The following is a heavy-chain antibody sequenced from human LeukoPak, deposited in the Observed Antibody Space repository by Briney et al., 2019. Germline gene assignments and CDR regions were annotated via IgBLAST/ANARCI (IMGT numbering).Heavy chain of an antibody. CDR3: ARGVLWFGELSGPDY. CDR2: ISSSSSYT. D-gene: IGHD3-10*01. CDR1: GFTFSDYY. Sequence: GGSLRLSCAASGFTFSDYYMSWIRQAPGKGLEWVSYISSSSSYTNCADSVKGRFTISRDNAKNSLYLQMNSLRAEDTAVYYCARGVLWFGELSGPDYWGQGTLVTVSS. V-gene: IGHV3-11*06. J-gene: IGHJ4*02.